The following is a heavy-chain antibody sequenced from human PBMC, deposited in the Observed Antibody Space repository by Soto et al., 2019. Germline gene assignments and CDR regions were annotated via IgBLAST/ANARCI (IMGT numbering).Heavy chain of an antibody. J-gene: IGHJ3*02. CDR3: ARRNDLLKDAFDI. CDR2: ISISGSTI. Sequence: GGSLRLSCAASGFAFSTYEMHWVRQAPGKGLEWVSYISISGSTIYYADSVKGRFTISRDNAKNSLYLQMNSLRDEDTAVYYCARRNDLLKDAFDIWGQGTMVT. CDR1: GFAFSTYE. D-gene: IGHD1-1*01. V-gene: IGHV3-48*03.